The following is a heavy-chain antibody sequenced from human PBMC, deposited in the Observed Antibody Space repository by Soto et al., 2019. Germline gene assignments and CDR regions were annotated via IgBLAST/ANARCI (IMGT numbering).Heavy chain of an antibody. J-gene: IGHJ4*02. CDR1: GYTFTSYA. CDR3: ARSIVVVTAADY. D-gene: IGHD2-21*02. CDR2: INAGNGNT. Sequence: QVQLVQSGAEVKKPGASVKVSCKASGYTFTSYAMHWVRQAPGQRLEWMGWINAGNGNTKYSQKFQGRVTITRDTSASTEYMELSSLRSEDTAVYYCARSIVVVTAADYWGQGTLVTVSS. V-gene: IGHV1-3*01.